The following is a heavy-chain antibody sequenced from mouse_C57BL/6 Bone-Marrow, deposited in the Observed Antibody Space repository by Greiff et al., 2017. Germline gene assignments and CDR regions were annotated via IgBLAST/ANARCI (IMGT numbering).Heavy chain of an antibody. J-gene: IGHJ4*01. CDR3: ASAGGAPLPLLRWAMDY. CDR2: ISDGGSYT. CDR1: GFTFSSYA. V-gene: IGHV5-4*03. Sequence: EVKLVESGGGLVKPGGSLKLSCAASGFTFSSYAMSWVRQTPEKRLEWVATISDGGSYTYYPDNVQGRFTISRDNAKNNLFLPMSHLTSAGPATESCASAGGAPLPLLRWAMDYWGQGTSVTVSS. D-gene: IGHD1-1*01.